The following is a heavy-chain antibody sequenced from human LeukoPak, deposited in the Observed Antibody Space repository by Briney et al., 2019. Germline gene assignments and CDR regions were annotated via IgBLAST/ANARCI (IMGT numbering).Heavy chain of an antibody. D-gene: IGHD3-10*01. CDR3: ARDYGSGSYGSSYYYYYYMDV. Sequence: SVKVSRKASGGTFSSYAISWVRQAPGQGLEWMGGIIPIFGTANYAQKFQGRVTITADKSTSTAYMELSSLRSEDTAVYYCARDYGSGSYGSSYYYYYYMDVWGKGTTVTVSS. J-gene: IGHJ6*03. CDR1: GGTFSSYA. CDR2: IIPIFGTA. V-gene: IGHV1-69*06.